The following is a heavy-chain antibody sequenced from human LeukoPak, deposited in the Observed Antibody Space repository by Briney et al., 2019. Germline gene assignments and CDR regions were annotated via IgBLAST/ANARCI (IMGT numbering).Heavy chain of an antibody. Sequence: GESLKISCKGSGYSFTSYWIGWVRQMPGKGLEWMGIIYPGDSATRYRPSFQGQVTISADKSISTAYLQWSSLKASDTAMYYCARQSLWFGELFPPLFDYWGQGTLVTVSS. CDR2: IYPGDSAT. D-gene: IGHD3-10*01. V-gene: IGHV5-51*01. J-gene: IGHJ4*02. CDR1: GYSFTSYW. CDR3: ARQSLWFGELFPPLFDY.